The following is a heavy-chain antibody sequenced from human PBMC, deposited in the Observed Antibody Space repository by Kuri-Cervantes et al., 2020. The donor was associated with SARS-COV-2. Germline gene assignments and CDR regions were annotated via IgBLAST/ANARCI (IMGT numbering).Heavy chain of an antibody. J-gene: IGHJ5*02. V-gene: IGHV3-23*01. CDR1: GFTFSSYA. CDR2: ISGSGGST. Sequence: GGSLRLSCAASGFTFSSYAMSWVRQAPGKGLEWVSAISGSGGSTYYADSVKGRFTTSRDNSKNTLYLQMNSLRAEDTAVYYCAKDLGRPNWFDPWGQGTLVTDSS. CDR3: AKDLGRPNWFDP.